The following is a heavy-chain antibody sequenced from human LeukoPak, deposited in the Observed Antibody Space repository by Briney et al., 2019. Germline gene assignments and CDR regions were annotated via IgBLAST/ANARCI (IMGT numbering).Heavy chain of an antibody. Sequence: QPGGSLRLSCAASGFTFSSYAMSWVRQAPGKGLEWVSGISDSGGNTYYADSVKGRFTISRDNSKNTLYLQMNSLRAEDTAIYYCARFGGGAAFDIWGQGTMVTVSA. CDR3: ARFGGGAAFDI. D-gene: IGHD3-16*01. CDR2: ISDSGGNT. CDR1: GFTFSSYA. V-gene: IGHV3-23*01. J-gene: IGHJ3*02.